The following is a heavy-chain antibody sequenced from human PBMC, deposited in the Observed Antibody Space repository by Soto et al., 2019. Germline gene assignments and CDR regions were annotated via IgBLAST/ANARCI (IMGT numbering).Heavy chain of an antibody. J-gene: IGHJ4*02. CDR2: IYDSGST. CDR3: ARVLQVPENMITFGGVIAYYFDY. Sequence: SETLALTCTVSGGSVSSGDYYWGWIRQPPGKGLEWVGYIYDSGSTDDNPSLKSRVTISVDTSKNQFSLKLSSVTAADTAVYYCARVLQVPENMITFGGVIAYYFDYWGQGTLVTVSS. V-gene: IGHV4-30-4*01. D-gene: IGHD3-16*02. CDR1: GGSVSSGDYY.